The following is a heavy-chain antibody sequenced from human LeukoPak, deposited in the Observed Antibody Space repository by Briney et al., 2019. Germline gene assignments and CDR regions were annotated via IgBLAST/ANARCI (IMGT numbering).Heavy chain of an antibody. D-gene: IGHD3-22*01. CDR3: VRDDYDSLPYYFDF. Sequence: GASVKVSCKASGYTFTSYAISWVRQAPGQGLEWLGWISAYNGNTHYAQKLQGRLTLTTGTSANTAYMELRSLRSDDTAVYFCVRDDYDSLPYYFDFWGRGTLVTVSS. CDR2: ISAYNGNT. V-gene: IGHV1-18*01. CDR1: GYTFTSYA. J-gene: IGHJ4*02.